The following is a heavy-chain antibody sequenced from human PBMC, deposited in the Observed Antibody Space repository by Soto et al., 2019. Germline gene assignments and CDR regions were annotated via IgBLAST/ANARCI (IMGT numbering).Heavy chain of an antibody. D-gene: IGHD5-12*01. CDR3: AKDWREGYDTEAYDI. CDR2: TTYDGRQT. Sequence: QLHLVESGGGVVQPGKSLRLSCAASKFSFSNYGMHWVRQAPGKGLEWVAVTTYDGRQTYYADSVKGRFTISRDNSKNMWYLQMNSLRIDDTAVYYCAKDWREGYDTEAYDIWGQGTEVTVSS. CDR1: KFSFSNYG. J-gene: IGHJ3*02. V-gene: IGHV3-30*18.